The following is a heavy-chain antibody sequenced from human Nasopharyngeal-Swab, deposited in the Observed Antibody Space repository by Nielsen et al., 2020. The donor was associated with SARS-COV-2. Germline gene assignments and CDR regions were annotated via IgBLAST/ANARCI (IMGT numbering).Heavy chain of an antibody. J-gene: IGHJ4*02. D-gene: IGHD3-10*01. Sequence: VRQAPGKGLEWVAVIWHDGSDQRYAESVKGRFTISRDNSKNTLYMQMNSLGAEDTAVYYCARESKFGERDYPEYWGQGTLVTVSS. V-gene: IGHV3-33*01. CDR2: IWHDGSDQ. CDR3: ARESKFGERDYPEY.